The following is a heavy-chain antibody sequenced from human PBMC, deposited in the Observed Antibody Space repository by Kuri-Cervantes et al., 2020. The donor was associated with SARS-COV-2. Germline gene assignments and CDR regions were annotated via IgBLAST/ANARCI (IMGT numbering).Heavy chain of an antibody. CDR3: ASSHEWSSGSYFWFDP. CDR2: INGDGSTR. V-gene: IGHV3-74*03. J-gene: IGHJ5*02. D-gene: IGHD3-10*01. CDR1: GFTVRSYW. Sequence: SLKISCVASGFTVRSYWMYWVRKARERGLVWVSRINGDGSTRTYANSVKGRFTISRDNAKNTLYLQMNNLRAEDTAVYYCASSHEWSSGSYFWFDPWGQGTLVTVSS.